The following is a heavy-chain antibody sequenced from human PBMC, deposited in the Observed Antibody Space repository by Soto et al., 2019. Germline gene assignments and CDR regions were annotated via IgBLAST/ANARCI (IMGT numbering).Heavy chain of an antibody. CDR2: INHSGST. CDR1: GGSFSGYY. D-gene: IGHD3-3*01. V-gene: IGHV4-34*01. Sequence: QVQLQQWGAGLLKPSETLSLTCAVYGGSFSGYYWSWIRQPPGRGLEWIGEINHSGSTNYNPSLKSRVTISVDTSKNQCSLKLSSVTAADTAVYYCARSPDTRITICGVAPGGMDVWGQGTTVTVSS. CDR3: ARSPDTRITICGVAPGGMDV. J-gene: IGHJ6*02.